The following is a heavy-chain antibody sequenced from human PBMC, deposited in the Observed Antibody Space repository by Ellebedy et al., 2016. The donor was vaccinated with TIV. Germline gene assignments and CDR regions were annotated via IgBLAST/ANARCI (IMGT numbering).Heavy chain of an antibody. Sequence: MPSETLSLTCTVSGGSISSSSYYWGWIRQPPGKGLEWIGSIYYSGSTYYNPSLKSRVTISVDTSKNQFSLKLSSVTAADTAVYYCAGERSTRWSRYYYGMDVWGQGTTVTVSS. CDR3: AGERSTRWSRYYYGMDV. CDR1: GGSISSSSYY. V-gene: IGHV4-39*07. CDR2: IYYSGST. J-gene: IGHJ6*02. D-gene: IGHD1-1*01.